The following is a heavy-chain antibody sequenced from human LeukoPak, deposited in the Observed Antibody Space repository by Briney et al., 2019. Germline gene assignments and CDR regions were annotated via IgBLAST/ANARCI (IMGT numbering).Heavy chain of an antibody. J-gene: IGHJ3*02. Sequence: GGSLRLSCAASGFTLSSYAMSWVRQAPGKGLEWVSAISGSGGSTYYADSVKGRFTISRDNSKNTLYLQMNSLRAEDTAVYYCAIPGGNYLAFDIWGQGTMVTVSS. CDR3: AIPGGNYLAFDI. V-gene: IGHV3-23*01. CDR1: GFTLSSYA. CDR2: ISGSGGST. D-gene: IGHD4-11*01.